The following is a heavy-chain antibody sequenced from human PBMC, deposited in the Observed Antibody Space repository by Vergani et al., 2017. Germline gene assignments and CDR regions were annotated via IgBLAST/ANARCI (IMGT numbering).Heavy chain of an antibody. CDR2: INDIGTT. Sequence: QVQLQQWGAGLLKPSETLSLTCGVHGGSFSVYYWSWIRQSPGKGLEWIGAINDIGTTNYNPSLKSRVTISVDTSKNQFSLKLSSVTAADTAVYYCARDSVTMVRGVMGPGTWGQGTLVTVSS. CDR1: GGSFSVYY. V-gene: IGHV4-34*01. D-gene: IGHD3-10*01. CDR3: ARDSVTMVRGVMGPGT. J-gene: IGHJ4*02.